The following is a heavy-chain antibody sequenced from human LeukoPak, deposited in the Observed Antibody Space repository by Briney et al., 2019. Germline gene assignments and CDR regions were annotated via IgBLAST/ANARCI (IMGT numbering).Heavy chain of an antibody. V-gene: IGHV3-15*01. CDR3: TTVGYQLPNEYLQR. Sequence: PGGSLRLSCAASGFTFSYAWMSWVRQAPGKGLEWVGRIKSKTDGGTTDYGAIVKGRFTISRDDSKNTLYLQMNSLKTEDTAVHYCTTVGYQLPNEYLQRWGQGTLVTVSS. D-gene: IGHD2-2*01. CDR2: IKSKTDGGTT. J-gene: IGHJ1*01. CDR1: GFTFSYAW.